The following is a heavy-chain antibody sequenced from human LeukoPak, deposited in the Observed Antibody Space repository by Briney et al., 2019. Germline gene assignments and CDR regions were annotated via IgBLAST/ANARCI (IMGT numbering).Heavy chain of an antibody. CDR3: ARDVYYYDSSGYNWYFDL. D-gene: IGHD3-22*01. CDR2: IYYSGST. J-gene: IGHJ2*01. Sequence: SGTLSLTCAVSGGSISSSNWWSWVRPPPGKGLEWIGSIYYSGSTYYNPSLKSRVTISVDTSKNQFSLKLSSVTAADTAVYYCARDVYYYDSSGYNWYFDLWGRGTLVTVSS. CDR1: GGSISSSNW. V-gene: IGHV4-4*02.